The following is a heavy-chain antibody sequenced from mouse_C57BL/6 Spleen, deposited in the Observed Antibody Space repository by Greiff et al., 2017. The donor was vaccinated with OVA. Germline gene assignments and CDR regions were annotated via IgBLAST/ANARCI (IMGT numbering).Heavy chain of an antibody. CDR1: GFTFTDYY. Sequence: DVKLVESGGGLVQPGGSLSLSCAASGFTFTDYYMSWVRQPPGKALEWLGFIRNKANGYTTEYSASVKGRFTISRANSQSILYLQMNALRAEESATYYCASYYYGSSYRYYDVWGTGTTVTVS. V-gene: IGHV7-3*01. D-gene: IGHD1-1*01. CDR2: IRNKANGYTT. CDR3: ASYYYGSSYRYYDV. J-gene: IGHJ1*03.